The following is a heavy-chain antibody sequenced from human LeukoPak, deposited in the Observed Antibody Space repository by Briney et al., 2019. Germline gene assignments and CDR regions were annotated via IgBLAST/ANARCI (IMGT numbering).Heavy chain of an antibody. CDR1: GFTFSSYG. J-gene: IGHJ3*02. Sequence: PGGSLRLSCAASGFTFSSYGMHWVRQAPGKGLEWVAFIRYDGSNKYYADSVKGRFTISRDNSKNTLYLQMNSLRAEDTAVYYCAKGPPYSSSWDDAFDIWGQGTMVTVSS. CDR3: AKGPPYSSSWDDAFDI. V-gene: IGHV3-30*02. D-gene: IGHD6-13*01. CDR2: IRYDGSNK.